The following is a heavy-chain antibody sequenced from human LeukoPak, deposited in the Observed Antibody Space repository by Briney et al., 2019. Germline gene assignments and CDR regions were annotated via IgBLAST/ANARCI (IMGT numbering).Heavy chain of an antibody. J-gene: IGHJ4*02. V-gene: IGHV4-4*07. CDR1: GGSISSYY. CDR3: AALRNGVRFPVDY. Sequence: SETLSLTCTVSGGSISSYYWSWIRQPAGKGLEWIGLIYTSGSTNYNPSLKSRVTMSVDMSKNQFSLKLSSVTAADTAVYYCAALRNGVRFPVDYWGQGTLVTVSS. CDR2: IYTSGST. D-gene: IGHD2-8*01.